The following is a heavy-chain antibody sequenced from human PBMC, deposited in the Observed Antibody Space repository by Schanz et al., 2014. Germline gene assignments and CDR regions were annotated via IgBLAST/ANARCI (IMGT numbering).Heavy chain of an antibody. CDR2: INHSGST. CDR3: ARGPDSTSADVTRGRRRYYFDY. D-gene: IGHD6-13*01. CDR1: SGSFSGYY. V-gene: IGHV4-34*01. J-gene: IGHJ4*02. Sequence: QVQLQQWGAGLLKPSETLSLSCAVYSGSFSGYYWSWIRQPPGKGLEWIGEINHSGSTNYNPSLKSEVTISVDTSKNQCSLKLSSGTAADTAVYYCARGPDSTSADVTRGRRRYYFDYWGQGTLVTVSS.